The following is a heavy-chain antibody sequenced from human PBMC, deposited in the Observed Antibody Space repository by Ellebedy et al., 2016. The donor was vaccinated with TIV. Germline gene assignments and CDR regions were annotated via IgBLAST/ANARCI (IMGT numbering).Heavy chain of an antibody. D-gene: IGHD4-11*01. CDR2: ISHRGLT. CDR1: DGSLSGYY. J-gene: IGHJ4*02. CDR3: ARELLYFRGRDY. Sequence: MPSETLSLTCAVYDGSLSGYYWTWVRHSPGKGLEWVGEISHRGLTNYSPALQGRVTISLDTSKNEFYLKLTSVTAADTAAYYCARELLYFRGRDYWGQGTLVTVSS. V-gene: IGHV4-34*01.